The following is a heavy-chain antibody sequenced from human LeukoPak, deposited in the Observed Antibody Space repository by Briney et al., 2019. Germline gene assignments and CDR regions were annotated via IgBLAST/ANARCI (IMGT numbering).Heavy chain of an antibody. CDR2: MYNSGST. V-gene: IGHV4-59*01. J-gene: IGHJ4*02. Sequence: SETLSLTCTVSGGSISSSYWSWIRQPPGKGLEWIAYMYNSGSTNYNPSLKSRVTISIDTSKNQFSLKLSSLTAADTAIYYCARGIESYGDYGYWGQGILVTVSS. CDR3: ARGIESYGDYGY. D-gene: IGHD4-17*01. CDR1: GGSISSSY.